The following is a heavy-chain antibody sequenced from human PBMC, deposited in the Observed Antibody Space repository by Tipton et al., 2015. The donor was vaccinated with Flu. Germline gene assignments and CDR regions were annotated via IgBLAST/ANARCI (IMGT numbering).Heavy chain of an antibody. J-gene: IGHJ3*02. CDR2: VYQTGSG. CDR1: GDSIDSRYF. D-gene: IGHD4-17*01. Sequence: LRLSCSVFGDSIDSRYFWGWIRQPPGKGLEWIGNVYQTGSGYYNPSLRSRVTIAVDRPKNQFSLRLSSVTAADTAMYYCARGDYGDYDHEADAFDIWGQGTLVTVSA. CDR3: ARGDYGDYDHEADAFDI. V-gene: IGHV4-38-2*02.